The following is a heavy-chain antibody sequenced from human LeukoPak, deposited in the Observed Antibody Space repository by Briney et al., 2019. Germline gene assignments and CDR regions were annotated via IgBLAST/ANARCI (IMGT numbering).Heavy chain of an antibody. CDR2: INEDGRQR. CDR1: GFTFSAFP. J-gene: IGHJ4*02. D-gene: IGHD3-16*01. V-gene: IGHV3-7*01. Sequence: GGSLRLSCAASGFTFSAFPMSWVRQAPGKGLERVANINEDGRQRFLDSVKGRFTISRDNAKNSLYLQMNSLRADDTAVYYCTRGEDRTFPYWGQGTLVTVSS. CDR3: TRGEDRTFPY.